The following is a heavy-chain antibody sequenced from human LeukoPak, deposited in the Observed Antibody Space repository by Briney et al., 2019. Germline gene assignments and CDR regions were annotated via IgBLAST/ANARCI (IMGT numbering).Heavy chain of an antibody. D-gene: IGHD3-3*01. Sequence: SVKVSCKASGGTFSSYTISWVRQAPGQGLEWMGRIIPVLGIANYAQKFQGRVTITADKSTSTAYMELSSLRSEDTAVYYCAANLYDFWSGYYGRFDYWGQGTLVTVSS. CDR2: IIPVLGIA. CDR1: GGTFSSYT. J-gene: IGHJ4*02. CDR3: AANLYDFWSGYYGRFDY. V-gene: IGHV1-69*02.